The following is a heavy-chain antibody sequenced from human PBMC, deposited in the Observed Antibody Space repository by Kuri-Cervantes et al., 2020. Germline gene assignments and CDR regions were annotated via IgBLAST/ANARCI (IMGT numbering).Heavy chain of an antibody. CDR1: GYTFISYD. V-gene: IGHV1-8*01. D-gene: IGHD3-10*01. J-gene: IGHJ4*02. Sequence: ASVKVSCKASGYTFISYDINWVRQATGQGLEWMGWMNPNSGNTGYAQKFQGRVTMTRNTSISTAYMELSSLRAEDTAVYYCARDRDYGSGSYTYWGQGTLVTVSS. CDR3: ARDRDYGSGSYTY. CDR2: MNPNSGNT.